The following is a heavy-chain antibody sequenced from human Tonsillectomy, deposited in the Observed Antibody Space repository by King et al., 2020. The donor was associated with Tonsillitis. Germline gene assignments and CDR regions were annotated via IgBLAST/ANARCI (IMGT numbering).Heavy chain of an antibody. CDR1: GYTFTSYD. CDR3: ARVSDSSGYCSFDY. Sequence: VQLVESGAEVKKPGASVKVSCKASGYTFTSYDINWVRQATGQGLEWMGWMNPNSGNTGYAQKFQGRVTLTRNTSISTAYMELSSLRSEDTAVYYCARVSDSSGYCSFDYWGQGTLVTVSS. D-gene: IGHD3-22*01. V-gene: IGHV1-8*01. CDR2: MNPNSGNT. J-gene: IGHJ4*02.